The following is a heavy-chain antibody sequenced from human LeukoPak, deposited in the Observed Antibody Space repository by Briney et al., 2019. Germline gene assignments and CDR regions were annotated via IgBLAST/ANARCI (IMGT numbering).Heavy chain of an antibody. Sequence: GSLRLSCATSGFTFSSYSMNWVRQAPGKGLEWIGEINHSGSTNYIPSLKSRVTISVDTSKNQFSLKLRSVTAADTAVYYCASRRVRGPYPVYFDYWGQGTLVTVSS. CDR2: INHSGST. CDR1: GFTFSSYS. V-gene: IGHV4-34*01. D-gene: IGHD3-10*01. CDR3: ASRRVRGPYPVYFDY. J-gene: IGHJ4*02.